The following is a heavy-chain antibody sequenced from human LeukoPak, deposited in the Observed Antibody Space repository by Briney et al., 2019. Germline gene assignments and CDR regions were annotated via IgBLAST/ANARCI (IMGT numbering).Heavy chain of an antibody. CDR1: GGSISSGDYY. CDR3: ARAPDGLHDY. CDR2: IYYSGST. Sequence: SETLSLTCTVSGGSISSGDYYWSWIRQPPGKGLEWIGYIYYSGSTYYTPSLNSRVTISVDTSKNQFSLKLSSVTAADTAVYYCARAPDGLHDYWGQGTLVTVSS. D-gene: IGHD5-24*01. J-gene: IGHJ4*02. V-gene: IGHV4-30-4*08.